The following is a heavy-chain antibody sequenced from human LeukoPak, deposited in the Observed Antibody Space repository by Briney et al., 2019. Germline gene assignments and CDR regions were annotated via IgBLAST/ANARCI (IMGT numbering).Heavy chain of an antibody. D-gene: IGHD6-19*01. J-gene: IGHJ4*02. CDR1: GFTFSSYA. CDR3: ARAIAVAGLDY. V-gene: IGHV3-30-3*01. Sequence: GGSLRLSCAASGFTFSSYAMSWVRQAPGKGLEWVAVISYDGSNKYYADSVKGRFTISRDNSKNTLYLQMNSLRAEDTAVYYCARAIAVAGLDYWGQGTLVTVSS. CDR2: ISYDGSNK.